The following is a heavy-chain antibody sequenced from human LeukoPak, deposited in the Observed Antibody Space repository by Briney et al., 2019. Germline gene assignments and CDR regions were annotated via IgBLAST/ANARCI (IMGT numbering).Heavy chain of an antibody. CDR3: ANGALRLYYIDV. CDR1: GFTFSSYA. CDR2: IRYDGSNK. J-gene: IGHJ6*03. Sequence: PGGSLRLSCAASGFTFSSYAMHWVRQAPGKGLEWVAFIRYDGSNKYYADSVKGRFTISRDNSKDTLYLQMNSLRAEDTAVYYCANGALRLYYIDVWGKGTTVTVSS. V-gene: IGHV3-30*02. D-gene: IGHD3-16*01.